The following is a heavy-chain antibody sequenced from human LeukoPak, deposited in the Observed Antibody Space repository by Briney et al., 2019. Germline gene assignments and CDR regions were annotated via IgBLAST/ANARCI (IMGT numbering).Heavy chain of an antibody. V-gene: IGHV1-24*01. D-gene: IGHD1-26*01. CDR2: FDPEDGET. CDR3: ATRLGGAYHDAFDI. J-gene: IGHJ3*02. Sequence: AASVKVSCKVSGYTLTELSMHWVRQAPGKGLEWMGGFDPEDGETIYAQKFQGRVTMTEDTSTDTAYMELSSLRSEDTAVYYCATRLGGAYHDAFDIWGQGTMVTVSS. CDR1: GYTLTELS.